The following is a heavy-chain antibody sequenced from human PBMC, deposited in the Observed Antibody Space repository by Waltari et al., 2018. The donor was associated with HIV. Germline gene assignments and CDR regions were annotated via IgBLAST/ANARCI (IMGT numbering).Heavy chain of an antibody. Sequence: QVQLVQSGAVVKKPGASVRISCEPSGYTFISYALPWVRQAPGQRPEWMGWINVGNYNTKYSQKFQDRVTITGDTSASTGYLDLSSLTSEDTAVYFCAREYDFWSGGYHYYGMDVWGQGTTVTVSS. CDR1: GYTFISYA. D-gene: IGHD3-3*01. J-gene: IGHJ6*02. V-gene: IGHV1-3*01. CDR3: AREYDFWSGGYHYYGMDV. CDR2: INVGNYNT.